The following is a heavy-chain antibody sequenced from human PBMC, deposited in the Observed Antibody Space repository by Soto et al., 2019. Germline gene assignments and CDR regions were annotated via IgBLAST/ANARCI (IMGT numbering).Heavy chain of an antibody. D-gene: IGHD3-3*01. CDR3: AKEATLVWVSYYDFWSGQTNDAFFDY. J-gene: IGHJ4*02. CDR2: ISYDGSNK. CDR1: GFTFSSYG. Sequence: QVQLVESGGGVVQPGRSLRLSCAASGFTFSSYGMHWVRQAPGKGLEWVAVISYDGSNKYYADSVKGRFTISRDNSKNTLYLQMNSLRAEDTAVYYCAKEATLVWVSYYDFWSGQTNDAFFDYWGQGTLVTVSS. V-gene: IGHV3-30*18.